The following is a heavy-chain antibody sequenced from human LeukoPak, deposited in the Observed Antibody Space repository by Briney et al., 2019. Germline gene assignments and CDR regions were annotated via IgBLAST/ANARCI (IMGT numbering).Heavy chain of an antibody. CDR3: AKAYCSGGSCYWVYFDY. J-gene: IGHJ4*02. CDR1: GFTFSSYG. D-gene: IGHD2-15*01. V-gene: IGHV3-30*18. CDR2: ISYDGSNK. Sequence: GRSLRLSCAASGFTFSSYGMHWVRQAPGKGREWVAVISYDGSNKYYADSVKGRFTISRDNSKNTLYLQMNSLRAEDTAVYYCAKAYCSGGSCYWVYFDYWGQGTLVTVSS.